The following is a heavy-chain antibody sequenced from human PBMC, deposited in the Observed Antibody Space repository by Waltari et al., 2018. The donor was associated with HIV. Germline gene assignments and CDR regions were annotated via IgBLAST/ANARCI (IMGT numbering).Heavy chain of an antibody. V-gene: IGHV3-33*01. CDR3: ARDQEFMTTVTPLAY. J-gene: IGHJ4*02. CDR2: IWYDGSKT. D-gene: IGHD4-4*01. Sequence: QVQLVESGGGVVQPGGSLRLSCAASGFTFNNYGIHWVRQAPGKGLEWVAVIWYDGSKTNHEGSEKGRFTISKDTSKNTVYLQMSSLRAEDTAFYSCARDQEFMTTVTPLAYWGQGTPVTVSS. CDR1: GFTFNNYG.